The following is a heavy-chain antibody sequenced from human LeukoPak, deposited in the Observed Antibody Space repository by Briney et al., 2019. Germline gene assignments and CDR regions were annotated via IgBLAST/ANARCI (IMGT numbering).Heavy chain of an antibody. V-gene: IGHV1-69*06. D-gene: IGHD2-21*02. CDR1: GGTFSSYA. CDR3: ARGEECGGDCYPDAFDI. J-gene: IGHJ3*02. Sequence: SVKVSCKASGGTFSSYAISWVRQAPGQGLEWMGGVIPIFGTANYAQKFQGRVTITADKSTSTAYMELSSLRSEDTAVYYCARGEECGGDCYPDAFDIWGQGTMVTVSS. CDR2: VIPIFGTA.